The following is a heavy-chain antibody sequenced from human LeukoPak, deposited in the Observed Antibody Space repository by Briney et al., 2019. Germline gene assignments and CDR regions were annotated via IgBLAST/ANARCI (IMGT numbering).Heavy chain of an antibody. V-gene: IGHV4-59*01. CDR2: IYYSGST. D-gene: IGHD6-13*01. CDR1: GGSISSYY. CDR3: ARIAAAGSGLGFDP. J-gene: IGHJ5*02. Sequence: PSETLSLTCTVSGGSISSYYWSWIRQPPGKGLEWIGYIYYSGSTNYNPSLKSRVTISVDTSKNQFSLKLSSVTAADTAVYYCARIAAAGSGLGFDPWGQGTLVTVSS.